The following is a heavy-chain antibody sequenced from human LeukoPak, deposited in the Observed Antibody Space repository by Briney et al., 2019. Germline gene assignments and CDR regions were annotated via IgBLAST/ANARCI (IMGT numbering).Heavy chain of an antibody. V-gene: IGHV3-30*18. CDR2: ISYDGSKK. J-gene: IGHJ3*01. CDR3: AKEYSSIVAFDF. D-gene: IGHD5-18*01. CDR1: GFNFSSYG. Sequence: GGSLRLSCATSGFNFSSYGMHWVRQAPGKGLEWVVVISYDGSKKYYADSVKGRFTISRDNSKNTLYLQMNSLRAEDTAVYYCAKEYSSIVAFDFWGQGTMVTVSS.